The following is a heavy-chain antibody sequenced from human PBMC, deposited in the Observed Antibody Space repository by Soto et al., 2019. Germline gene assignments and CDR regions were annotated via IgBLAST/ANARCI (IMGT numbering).Heavy chain of an antibody. V-gene: IGHV4-34*01. CDR2: INHSGST. CDR3: ARDKITGLFDY. J-gene: IGHJ4*02. D-gene: IGHD2-8*02. CDR1: GGSFIGYY. Sequence: PSETLSLTCAVYGGSFIGYYWTWIRQPPGTGLEWIGEINHSGSTNYNPSLKSRVTISVDTSKNQFSLKLTSVTAADTAVYYCARDKITGLFDYWGRGTLVTVSS.